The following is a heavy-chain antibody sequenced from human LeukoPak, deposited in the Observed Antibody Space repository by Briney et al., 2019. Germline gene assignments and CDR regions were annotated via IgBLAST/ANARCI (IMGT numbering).Heavy chain of an antibody. D-gene: IGHD3-9*01. Sequence: GASVTVSCKASGYTFTSYDINWVRQATGQGLEWMGWRNPNCGKTGYAQKFQGRVTLTRNTSIITAYMEMSSLRSEDTAVYYCARGQGYFDWLSFYYYYGMDVWGQGTTVTVSS. V-gene: IGHV1-8*01. CDR2: RNPNCGKT. CDR1: GYTFTSYD. CDR3: ARGQGYFDWLSFYYYYGMDV. J-gene: IGHJ6*02.